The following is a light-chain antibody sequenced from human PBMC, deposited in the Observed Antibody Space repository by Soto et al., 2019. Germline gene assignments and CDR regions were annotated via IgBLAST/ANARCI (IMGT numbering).Light chain of an antibody. CDR3: QHYNNLPLT. V-gene: IGKV3-15*01. Sequence: EIVMTQSPATLSVSPGEGATLSCRASQSVRSDLAWYQHKPGLAPRLLIYGVSTRATGIPVRFSGSGSGTEFTLSISSLQSEDSAIYYCQHYNNLPLTFGGGTEVDIK. CDR2: GVS. J-gene: IGKJ4*01. CDR1: QSVRSD.